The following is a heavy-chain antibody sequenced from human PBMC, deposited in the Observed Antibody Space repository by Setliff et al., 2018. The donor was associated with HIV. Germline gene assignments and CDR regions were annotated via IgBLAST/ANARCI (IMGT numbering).Heavy chain of an antibody. CDR2: IYTSGST. V-gene: IGHV4-4*07. Sequence: SETLSLTCTVSGGFISSYYWNWIRQPAGKGLEWIGRIYTSGSTNYNPSLKSRVTISVDTSKNQFSLKLSSVTAADTAVYYCARDGYRDTLNDAFDIWGQGTMVTVSS. CDR1: GGFISSYY. D-gene: IGHD6-13*01. CDR3: ARDGYRDTLNDAFDI. J-gene: IGHJ3*02.